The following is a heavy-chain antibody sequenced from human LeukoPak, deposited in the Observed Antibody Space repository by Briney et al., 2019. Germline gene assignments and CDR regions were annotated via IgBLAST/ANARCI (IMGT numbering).Heavy chain of an antibody. D-gene: IGHD5-12*01. CDR1: GGTFSSSA. Sequence: GASVKVSCKASGGTFSSSAISWVRQAPGQGLEWMGWINTNTGNPTYAQGFTGRFVFSLDTSVSTAYLQISSLKAEDTAVYYCARGGNQGVATIHYWGQGTLVTVSS. J-gene: IGHJ4*02. V-gene: IGHV7-4-1*02. CDR2: INTNTGNP. CDR3: ARGGNQGVATIHY.